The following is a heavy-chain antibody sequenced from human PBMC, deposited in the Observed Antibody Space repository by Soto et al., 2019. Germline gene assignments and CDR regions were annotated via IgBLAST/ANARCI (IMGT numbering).Heavy chain of an antibody. V-gene: IGHV3-11*05. CDR1: GFTFSDYY. CDR3: ARSLRGYSGYSGY. D-gene: IGHD5-12*01. CDR2: ISSSGSDT. Sequence: QVQLVESGGGLVKPGGCLRLSCAVSGFTFSDYYMSWIRQAPGKGLEWVSYISSSGSDTNYADSVKGRFTVSRDNAKSSLYLQMNRLRAEDTAVYYCARSLRGYSGYSGYWGQGTLVTVSS. J-gene: IGHJ4*02.